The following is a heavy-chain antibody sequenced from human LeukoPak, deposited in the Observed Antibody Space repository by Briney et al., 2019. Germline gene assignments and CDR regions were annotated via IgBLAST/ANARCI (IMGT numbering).Heavy chain of an antibody. Sequence: SETLSLTCTVSGGSTSSGGYYWSWIRQHPGKGLEWIGSIFHSGSTYYDPSLKSRVTISVDTSKNQFSLKLSSVTAADTAVYYCARYGSYSSSWYFDYWGQGTLVTVSS. V-gene: IGHV4-39*01. CDR3: ARYGSYSSSWYFDY. CDR1: GGSTSSGGYY. CDR2: IFHSGST. J-gene: IGHJ4*02. D-gene: IGHD6-13*01.